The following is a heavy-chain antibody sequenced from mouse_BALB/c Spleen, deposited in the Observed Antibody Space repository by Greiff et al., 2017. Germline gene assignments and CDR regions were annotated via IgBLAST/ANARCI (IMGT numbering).Heavy chain of an antibody. CDR2: INPSNGGT. CDR1: GYTFTSYY. D-gene: IGHD4-1*01. Sequence: VQLQQSGAELVKPGASVKLSCKASGYTFTSYYMYWVKQRPGQGLEWIGEINPSNGGTNFNEKFKSKATLTVDKSSSTAYMQLSSLTSEDSAVYYCTRGTGYWYFDVWGAGTMVTVSS. V-gene: IGHV1S81*02. CDR3: TRGTGYWYFDV. J-gene: IGHJ1*01.